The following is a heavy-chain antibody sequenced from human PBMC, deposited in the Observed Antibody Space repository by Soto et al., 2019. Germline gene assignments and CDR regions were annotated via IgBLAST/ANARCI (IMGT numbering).Heavy chain of an antibody. D-gene: IGHD5-12*01. Sequence: PRLSCAASGFTFSSYAMHWVRQAPGKGLEWVAVISYDGSNKYYADSVKGRFTISRDNSKNTLYLQMNSLRAEDTAVYYCASSRGRDGYHRGLDPWGQGTLVTVSS. CDR1: GFTFSSYA. V-gene: IGHV3-30-3*01. J-gene: IGHJ5*02. CDR3: ASSRGRDGYHRGLDP. CDR2: ISYDGSNK.